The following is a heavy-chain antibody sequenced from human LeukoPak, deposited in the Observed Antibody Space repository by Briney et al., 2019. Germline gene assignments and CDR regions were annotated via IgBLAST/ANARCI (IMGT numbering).Heavy chain of an antibody. J-gene: IGHJ3*02. CDR3: AVVGGNSNAFDI. D-gene: IGHD4-23*01. Sequence: SEILSLTCAVYGGTFSGSYWTWIRQPPGRGLEWIGEINHSGSANYNPSLKSRVTISVDTSKNQFSLKLSSVTAADTAVYYCAVVGGNSNAFDIWGQGTMVTVSS. CDR1: GGTFSGSY. V-gene: IGHV4-34*08. CDR2: INHSGSA.